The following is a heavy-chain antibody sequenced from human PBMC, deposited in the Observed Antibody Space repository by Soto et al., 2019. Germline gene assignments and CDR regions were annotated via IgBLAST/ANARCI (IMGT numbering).Heavy chain of an antibody. V-gene: IGHV4-34*01. CDR2: INHSGST. J-gene: IGHJ4*02. Sequence: SETLSLTCAVYGGSFSGYYWSWIRQPPGKGLEWIGEINHSGSTNYNPSLKSRVTISVDTSKNQFSLKLSSVTAADTAVYYCARDGSGYDFWSGPYFFDYWGPGTLVTVSS. CDR3: ARDGSGYDFWSGPYFFDY. D-gene: IGHD3-3*01. CDR1: GGSFSGYY.